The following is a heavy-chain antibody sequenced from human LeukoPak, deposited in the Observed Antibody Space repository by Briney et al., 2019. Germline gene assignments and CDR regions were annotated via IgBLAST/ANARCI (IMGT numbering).Heavy chain of an antibody. CDR2: ISSSSSYI. D-gene: IGHD4-23*01. J-gene: IGHJ4*02. CDR1: GFTFSGSS. CDR3: ARTTVVTLIDY. Sequence: PGGSLRLFCAASGFTFSGSSMSWVRQAPGKGLEWVSSISSSSSYIYYADSVKGRFTVSRDNAKNSLYLLMNSLRAEDTAVYYCARTTVVTLIDYWGQGTLVTVSS. V-gene: IGHV3-21*01.